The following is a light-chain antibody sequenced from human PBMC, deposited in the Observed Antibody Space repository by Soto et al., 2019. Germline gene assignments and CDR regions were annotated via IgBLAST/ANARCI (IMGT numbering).Light chain of an antibody. CDR2: DVS. CDR3: SSSTGSSDYVV. J-gene: IGLJ2*01. V-gene: IGLV2-14*01. CDR1: SSDVGGYNY. Sequence: QSALTQPASVSGSPGQSITISCTGTSSDVGGYNYVSWYQQHPGKAPKLMIYDVSNRPSGVSNRFSGSKSCNTASLTISGRQAEDEDDYYCSSSTGSSDYVVFGGGTKLTVL.